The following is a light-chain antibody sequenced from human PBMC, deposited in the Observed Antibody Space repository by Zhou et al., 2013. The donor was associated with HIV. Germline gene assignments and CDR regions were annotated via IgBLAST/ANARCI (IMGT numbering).Light chain of an antibody. Sequence: DIQMTQSPSSLSASVGDRVTITCQASQDIRNYLNWYQQKPGKAPKVLIYDASNLKTGVPSRFSGSGSGTDFTLTISSLQPEDIATYHCQQYDNLPFTFGPGTKVDFK. CDR3: QQYDNLPFT. CDR2: DAS. J-gene: IGKJ3*01. CDR1: QDIRNY. V-gene: IGKV1-33*01.